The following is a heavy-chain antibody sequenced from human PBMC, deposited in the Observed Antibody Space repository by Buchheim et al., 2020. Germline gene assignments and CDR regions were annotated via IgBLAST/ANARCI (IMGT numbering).Heavy chain of an antibody. CDR1: GFTFSSYS. J-gene: IGHJ4*02. CDR3: ARDMRDYGDYYGARDY. D-gene: IGHD4-17*01. V-gene: IGHV3-48*01. Sequence: EVQLVESGGGLVQPGGSLRLSCAASGFTFSSYSMNWVRQAPGKGLEWVSYISSSSTIYYADSVKGRFTISRDNAKNSLYLQMNSLRAEDTAVYYCARDMRDYGDYYGARDYWGQGTL. CDR2: ISSSSTI.